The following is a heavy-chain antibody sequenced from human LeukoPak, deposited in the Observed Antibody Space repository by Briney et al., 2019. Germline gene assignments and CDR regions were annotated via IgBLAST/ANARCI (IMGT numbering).Heavy chain of an antibody. CDR2: IYHSGST. V-gene: IGHV4-38-2*01. Sequence: SQTLCLPYAFSGYSLSRVYTWGWIRQPPGKGLEWIGSIYHSGSTYYNPSLKSRVTISVDTSKNQFSLKLSSVTAADTAVYYCARALHLYPYGDLPFDYWGQGTLVTVSS. D-gene: IGHD4-17*01. J-gene: IGHJ4*02. CDR3: ARALHLYPYGDLPFDY. CDR1: GYSLSRVYT.